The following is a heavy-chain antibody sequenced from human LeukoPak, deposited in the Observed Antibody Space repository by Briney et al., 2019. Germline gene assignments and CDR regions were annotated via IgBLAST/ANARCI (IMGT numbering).Heavy chain of an antibody. D-gene: IGHD2-2*01. CDR1: GFSFSSSA. CDR2: ISYDESNK. CDR3: AKEYQLRGMDV. V-gene: IGHV3-30-3*02. J-gene: IGHJ6*02. Sequence: GRSLRLSCVASGFSFSSSAMHWVRRAPGKGLEWVAVISYDESNKYNADSAKGRFTISRDNPKNTVYLQMGSLRAEDTAVYYCAKEYQLRGMDVWGQGTTVTVSS.